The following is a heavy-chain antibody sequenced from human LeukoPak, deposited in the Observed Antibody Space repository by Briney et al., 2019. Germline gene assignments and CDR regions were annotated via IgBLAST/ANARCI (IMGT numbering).Heavy chain of an antibody. CDR1: GGSVSNYY. J-gene: IGHJ3*02. CDR3: ARGYYDFWSGWLDAFDI. D-gene: IGHD3-3*01. V-gene: IGHV4-59*08. CDR2: VYYSGST. Sequence: SETLSLTCTVSGGSVSNYYWSWIRQPPGKGLEYIGHVYYSGSTDYNPSLKSRLAISVDNSMNQFSLKLSSVSAADTAVYYCARGYYDFWSGWLDAFDIWGQGTMVTVSS.